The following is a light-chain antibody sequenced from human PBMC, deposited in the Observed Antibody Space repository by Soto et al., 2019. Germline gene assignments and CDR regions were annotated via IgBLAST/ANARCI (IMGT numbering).Light chain of an antibody. Sequence: AIELTRSPSSLSASVGDRVTITCRASQGISSTLAWYQQKPGKAPKLLIYDASSFASGVPSRFSGSGSGTDFTLTISSLQPEDFATYYCQQFNTYPYTFGQGTKLEIK. CDR2: DAS. V-gene: IGKV1-13*02. CDR1: QGISST. J-gene: IGKJ2*01. CDR3: QQFNTYPYT.